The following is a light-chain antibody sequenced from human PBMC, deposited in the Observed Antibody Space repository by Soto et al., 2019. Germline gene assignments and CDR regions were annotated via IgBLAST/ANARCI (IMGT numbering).Light chain of an antibody. V-gene: IGLV2-14*03. J-gene: IGLJ2*01. Sequence: QYALTQPASVSGSPGQSITISCTGTSSDIGGYNYVSWYQHHPDKAPKLMIYDVSNRPSGVSSRFSGSKSGNTASLTISGLQAEDEADYYCSSYTSSSTLVLFGEGTKLTVL. CDR2: DVS. CDR1: SSDIGGYNY. CDR3: SSYTSSSTLVL.